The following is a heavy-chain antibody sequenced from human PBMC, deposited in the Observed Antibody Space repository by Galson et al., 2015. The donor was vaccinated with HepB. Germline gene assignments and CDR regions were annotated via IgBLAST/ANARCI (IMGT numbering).Heavy chain of an antibody. D-gene: IGHD3-16*02. CDR1: GFIFSDNY. V-gene: IGHV3-11*01. CDR3: ARAQPSDYVWGSYRYVSHFDY. Sequence: LRLSCAASGFIFSDNYMSWIRQAPGKGLEWISYISTSGSTTDYADSVKGRFTISRDNAKNSLYLQMNSLRAEDTAVYYCARAQPSDYVWGSYRYVSHFDYWGQGTLVTVSS. J-gene: IGHJ4*02. CDR2: ISTSGSTT.